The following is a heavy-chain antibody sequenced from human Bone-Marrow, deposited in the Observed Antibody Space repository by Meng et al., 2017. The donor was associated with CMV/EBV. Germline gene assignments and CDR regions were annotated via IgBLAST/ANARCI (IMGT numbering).Heavy chain of an antibody. CDR2: ISAYNGNT. V-gene: IGHV1-18*01. CDR1: GYTFTSYG. Sequence: ASVKVSCKASGYTFTSYGISWVRQAPGQGLEWMGWISAYNGNTNYAQKLQGRVTMTTDTSTSTAYMEPRSLRSDDTAVYYCARAAVQLERSPHNDYWGQGTLVTVSS. J-gene: IGHJ4*02. D-gene: IGHD1-1*01. CDR3: ARAAVQLERSPHNDY.